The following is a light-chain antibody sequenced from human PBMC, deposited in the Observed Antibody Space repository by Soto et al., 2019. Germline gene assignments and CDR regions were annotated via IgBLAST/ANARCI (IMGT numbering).Light chain of an antibody. CDR2: GAS. CDR3: QQYHYWPIT. Sequence: SSVDWYQQKLGQAPRLILYGASTRATGFPARFSGSGSGTEFTLTISSLQSEDFAVYLCQQYHYWPITFGQGTRLEIK. CDR1: SS. J-gene: IGKJ5*01. V-gene: IGKV3-15*01.